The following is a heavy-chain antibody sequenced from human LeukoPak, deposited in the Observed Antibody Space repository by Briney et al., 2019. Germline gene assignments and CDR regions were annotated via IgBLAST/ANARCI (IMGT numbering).Heavy chain of an antibody. Sequence: PSETLSLTCTVSGGSISSYYWSWIRQPPGKGLEWIGYIYYSRSTNYNPSLRSRVTISVDTSKNQFSLKLSSVTAADTAVYYCARSSGYLFFHYFDYWGQGTLVTVSS. V-gene: IGHV4-59*01. J-gene: IGHJ4*02. D-gene: IGHD5-18*01. CDR1: GGSISSYY. CDR2: IYYSRST. CDR3: ARSSGYLFFHYFDY.